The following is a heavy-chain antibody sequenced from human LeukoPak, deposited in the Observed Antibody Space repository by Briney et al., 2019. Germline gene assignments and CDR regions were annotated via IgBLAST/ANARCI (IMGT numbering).Heavy chain of an antibody. CDR2: IYYSGST. CDR3: ARTYDILTGYEFDY. D-gene: IGHD3-9*01. J-gene: IGHJ4*02. Sequence: SETLSLTCTVSGGSISSYYWSWIRQPPGKGLEWIGYIYYSGSTNYNPSLKSRVTISADTSKNQFSLKLSSVTAADTAVYYCARTYDILTGYEFDYWGQGTLVTVSS. CDR1: GGSISSYY. V-gene: IGHV4-59*08.